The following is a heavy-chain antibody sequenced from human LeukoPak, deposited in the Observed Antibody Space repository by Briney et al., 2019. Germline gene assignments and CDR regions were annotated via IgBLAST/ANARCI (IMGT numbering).Heavy chain of an antibody. V-gene: IGHV3-30*02. CDR2: IRYDGSNK. J-gene: IGHJ5*02. D-gene: IGHD2-2*01. CDR1: GFTFGSYG. CDR3: ARHRYCSSTSCYGSKKYWFDP. Sequence: GGSLRLSCAASGFTFGSYGMHWVRQAPGKGLEWVAFIRYDGSNKYYADSVKGRFTISRDNSKNTLYLQMNSLRADDTAVYYCARHRYCSSTSCYGSKKYWFDPWGQGTLATVSS.